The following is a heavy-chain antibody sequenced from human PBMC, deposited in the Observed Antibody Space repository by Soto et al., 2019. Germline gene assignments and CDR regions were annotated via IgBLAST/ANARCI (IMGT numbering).Heavy chain of an antibody. J-gene: IGHJ4*02. V-gene: IGHV3-15*07. D-gene: IGHD5-18*01. CDR1: GLTFSNAW. Sequence: VQLVESGGGLVKPGGSLRLSCAASGLTFSNAWMNWVRQAPGKGLEWVGRIKSKTDGGTTDYAAPVKGRFTISRDDSKNTLYLQMSSLKTEDTAVYYCTTDLGVQLWLTEALFDYWGQGSLVSVSS. CDR2: IKSKTDGGTT. CDR3: TTDLGVQLWLTEALFDY.